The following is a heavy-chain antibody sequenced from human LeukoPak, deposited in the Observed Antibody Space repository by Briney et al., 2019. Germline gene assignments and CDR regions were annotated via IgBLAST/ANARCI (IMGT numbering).Heavy chain of an antibody. CDR3: SRSEYSSGWNTD. Sequence: ASVKVSCKASGYTFTGHHIHWVRQAPGQGLEWMGWINPNSGGTKHAQKFQGRVTMTRDTSSRTAYMELSDLKSDDTAVYYCSRSEYSSGWNTDWGQGTLVAVSS. J-gene: IGHJ4*02. CDR1: GYTFTGHH. V-gene: IGHV1-2*02. D-gene: IGHD6-19*01. CDR2: INPNSGGT.